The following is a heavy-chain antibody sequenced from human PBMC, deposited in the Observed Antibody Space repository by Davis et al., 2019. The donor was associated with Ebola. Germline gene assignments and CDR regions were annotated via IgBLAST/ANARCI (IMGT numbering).Heavy chain of an antibody. V-gene: IGHV1-18*04. CDR2: ISPFTHNT. CDR1: GYVFIRND. J-gene: IGHJ4*02. D-gene: IGHD6-19*01. Sequence: ASVKVSCKASGYVFIRNDISWFRQAPGQGLEWMGWISPFTHNTHSAQKFQGRITMTTDGSTNTAYMELRSLRSDDTAVYYCARLVAGTFDYWGQGTLVTVSS. CDR3: ARLVAGTFDY.